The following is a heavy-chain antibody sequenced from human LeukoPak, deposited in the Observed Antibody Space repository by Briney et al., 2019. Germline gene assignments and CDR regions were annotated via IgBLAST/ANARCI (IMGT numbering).Heavy chain of an antibody. Sequence: GGSLRLSCAMSGFSFDNYAMTWVRQGPGKGLEWVASLSDSGIDTHYADSVRGRFTISRDNSKNTLYLQMNSLRAEDTAVYYCAKDAGTSSVNYYYYYMDVWGKGTTVTVSS. CDR1: GFSFDNYA. CDR2: LSDSGIDT. J-gene: IGHJ6*03. V-gene: IGHV3-23*01. CDR3: AKDAGTSSVNYYYYYMDV. D-gene: IGHD1-7*01.